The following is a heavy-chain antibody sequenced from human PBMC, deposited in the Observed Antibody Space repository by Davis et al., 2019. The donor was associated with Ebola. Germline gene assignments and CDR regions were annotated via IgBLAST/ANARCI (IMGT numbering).Heavy chain of an antibody. CDR3: ARDTYMDV. V-gene: IGHV3-30-3*01. CDR2: ISYDGSNK. J-gene: IGHJ6*03. Sequence: GESLKISCAASGFTFSSYAMHWVRQAPGKGLEWVAVISYDGSNKYYADSVKGRFTISRDNSKNTLYLQMNSLRAEDTAVYYCARDTYMDVWGKGTTVTVSS. CDR1: GFTFSSYA.